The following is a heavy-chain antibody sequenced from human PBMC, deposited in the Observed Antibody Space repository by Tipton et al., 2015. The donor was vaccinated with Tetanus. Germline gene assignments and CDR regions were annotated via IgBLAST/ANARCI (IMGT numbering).Heavy chain of an antibody. CDR3: AKEALGVLNL. V-gene: IGHV3-53*01. D-gene: IGHD1-14*01. J-gene: IGHJ6*04. Sequence: SLRLSCVASGVTVSSNYMSWVRQAPGKGLEWVSVIYTGDTTYYADSVKGRFTISRDNSKNTLSLQLNSLRADDTAIYYCAKEALGVLNLWGNGTTVIVSS. CDR1: GVTVSSNY. CDR2: IYTGDTT.